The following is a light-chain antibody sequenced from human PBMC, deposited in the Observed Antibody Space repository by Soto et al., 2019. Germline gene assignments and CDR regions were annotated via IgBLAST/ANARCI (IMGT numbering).Light chain of an antibody. CDR1: QGISSY. Sequence: AIRMTQSPSSFSASTGDRVTITCRASQGISSYLAWYQQKPGKAPKLLIYAASTLQSGVPSKLSGSGSGTDFTLTISCLQSEDFATYYCRQYYSYPFTFGPGTKVDI. J-gene: IGKJ3*01. V-gene: IGKV1-8*01. CDR2: AAS. CDR3: RQYYSYPFT.